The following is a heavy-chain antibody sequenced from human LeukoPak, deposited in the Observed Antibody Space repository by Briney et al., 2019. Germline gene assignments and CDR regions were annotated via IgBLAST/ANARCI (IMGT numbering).Heavy chain of an antibody. CDR2: ISYDGSNK. D-gene: IGHD2-8*01. V-gene: IGHV3-30*01. CDR3: ARESMECTNGVCSIDY. CDR1: GFTFSSYA. Sequence: PGGSLRLSCAASGFTFSSYAMHWVRQAPGKGIEWVAVISYDGSNKYYADSVKGRFTISRDNSKNTLYLQMNSLRAEDTAVYYCARESMECTNGVCSIDYWGQGTLVTVSS. J-gene: IGHJ4*02.